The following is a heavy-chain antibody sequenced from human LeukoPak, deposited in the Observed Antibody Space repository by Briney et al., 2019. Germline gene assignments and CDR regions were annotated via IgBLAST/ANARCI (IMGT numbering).Heavy chain of an antibody. V-gene: IGHV1-18*01. CDR2: ISAYNGNT. J-gene: IGHJ4*02. CDR1: GGTFSSYA. CDR3: ARELRLLHYFDY. Sequence: GASVKVSCKASGGTFSSYAISWVRQAPGQGLEWMGWISAYNGNTNYAQKLQGRVTMTTDTSTSTAYMELRSLRSDDTAVYYCARELRLLHYFDYWGQGTLVTVSS. D-gene: IGHD3-22*01.